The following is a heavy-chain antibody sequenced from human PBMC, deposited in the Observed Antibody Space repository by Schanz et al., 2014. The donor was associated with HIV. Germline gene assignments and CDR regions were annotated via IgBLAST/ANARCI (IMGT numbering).Heavy chain of an antibody. D-gene: IGHD2-8*01. Sequence: VQVVESGGGVVQPGRSLRLSCAASGFTFSSYGMHWVRQAPGKGLEWVAVIWFDGSNKYYADSVKGRFTISRDNSKSTLYLQMNSLRAEDTAVYYCANSGYCTSGVCYTRGYDTDVWGQGTTVTVSS. CDR1: GFTFSSYG. V-gene: IGHV3-33*06. CDR2: IWFDGSNK. J-gene: IGHJ6*02. CDR3: ANSGYCTSGVCYTRGYDTDV.